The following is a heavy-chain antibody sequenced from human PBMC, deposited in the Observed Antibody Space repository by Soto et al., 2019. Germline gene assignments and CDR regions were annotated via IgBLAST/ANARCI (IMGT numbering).Heavy chain of an antibody. Sequence: QVQLVQSGAEVKKPGSSVTVSCKASGGTFSSYTISWVRQATGQGLEWMGGIIPIFGTANYAQKFQGRVTITADESTSTACMELSSLRSEDTAVYYCARGNHRWLQLWYFDLWGRGTLVTVSS. D-gene: IGHD5-12*01. V-gene: IGHV1-69*12. CDR1: GGTFSSYT. J-gene: IGHJ2*01. CDR3: ARGNHRWLQLWYFDL. CDR2: IIPIFGTA.